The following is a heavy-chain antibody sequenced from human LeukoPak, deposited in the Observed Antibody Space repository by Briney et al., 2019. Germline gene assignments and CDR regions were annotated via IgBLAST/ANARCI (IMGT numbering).Heavy chain of an antibody. J-gene: IGHJ5*02. Sequence: ASVKVSCKASGYTFTGYYMHWVRQAPGQGLQWMGWINPNSGGTNYAQKFQGRVTMTRDTSISTAYMELSRLRSDDTAVYYCARDNCSGGSCYWVDPWGQGTLVTVSS. V-gene: IGHV1-2*02. D-gene: IGHD2-15*01. CDR1: GYTFTGYY. CDR3: ARDNCSGGSCYWVDP. CDR2: INPNSGGT.